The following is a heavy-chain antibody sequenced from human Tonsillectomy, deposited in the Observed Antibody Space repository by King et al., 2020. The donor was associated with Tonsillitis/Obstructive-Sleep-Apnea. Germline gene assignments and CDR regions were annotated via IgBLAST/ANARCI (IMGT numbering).Heavy chain of an antibody. V-gene: IGHV4-34*01. D-gene: IGHD1-26*01. CDR3: ALGSSGSYYFDY. J-gene: IGHJ4*02. Sequence: VQLQQWGAGLLKPSETLSLTCAVYGGSFSGYYWSWIRQPPGKGLEWIGEINHSGSTNYNPSLKSRVTISVDTSKNQFSLKLSSVTAADTAVYYCALGSSGSYYFDYWGQGTLLTVSS. CDR2: INHSGST. CDR1: GGSFSGYY.